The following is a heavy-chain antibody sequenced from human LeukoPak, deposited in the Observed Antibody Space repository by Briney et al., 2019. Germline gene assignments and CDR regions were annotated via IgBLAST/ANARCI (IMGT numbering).Heavy chain of an antibody. J-gene: IGHJ4*02. Sequence: PGGSLGLSCAASGFTFSSYGMHWVRQAPGKGLEWVAFIRYDGSNKYYADSVKGRFTISRDNSKNTLYLQMNSLRAEDTAVYYCAKDHSNALLRFGEVIRKTRDGYFDYWGQGTLVTVSS. CDR2: IRYDGSNK. D-gene: IGHD3-10*01. CDR1: GFTFSSYG. V-gene: IGHV3-30*02. CDR3: AKDHSNALLRFGEVIRKTRDGYFDY.